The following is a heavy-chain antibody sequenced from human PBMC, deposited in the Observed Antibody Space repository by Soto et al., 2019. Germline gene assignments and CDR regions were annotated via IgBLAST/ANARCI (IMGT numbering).Heavy chain of an antibody. CDR1: GYTFTSYG. Sequence: ASVKVSCKASGYTFTSYGISWVRQAPGQGLEWMGWISAYNGNTNYAQKLQGRVTMTTDTSTSTAYMELRSLRSDDTAVYYCARDGYCSSTSCYPIYYYYYGMYFCGQGTAVTVSS. CDR2: ISAYNGNT. D-gene: IGHD2-2*03. CDR3: ARDGYCSSTSCYPIYYYYYGMYF. V-gene: IGHV1-18*01. J-gene: IGHJ6*02.